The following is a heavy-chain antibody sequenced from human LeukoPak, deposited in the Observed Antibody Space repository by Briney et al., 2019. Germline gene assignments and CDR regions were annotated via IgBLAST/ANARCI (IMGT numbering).Heavy chain of an antibody. CDR3: ARHVLFGSWPPNWFDP. V-gene: IGHV4-39*01. CDR1: GDSISSSSYY. CDR2: TYYSGST. Sequence: SETLSLTCTVSGDSISSSSYYWGWIRQPLGKGLEWIGSTYYSGSTYYNPSLKSRFTMSVDTSKNQSSLRLSSVTAADTAVYYCARHVLFGSWPPNWFDPWGQGTLVTVSS. J-gene: IGHJ5*02. D-gene: IGHD6-13*01.